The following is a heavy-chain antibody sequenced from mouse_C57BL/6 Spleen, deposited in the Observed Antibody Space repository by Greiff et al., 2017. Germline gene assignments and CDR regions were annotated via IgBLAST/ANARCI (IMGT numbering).Heavy chain of an antibody. D-gene: IGHD2-3*01. CDR3: ARDRDGYPFAY. CDR1: GFTFSSYA. V-gene: IGHV5-4*01. CDR2: ISDGGSYT. Sequence: EVKLVESGGGLVKPGGSLKLSCAASGFTFSSYAMSWVRQTPEKRLEWVATISDGGSYTYYPDNVKGRFTISRDNAKNNLYLQMSHLKSEDTAIYYCARDRDGYPFAYWGQGTLVTVSA. J-gene: IGHJ3*01.